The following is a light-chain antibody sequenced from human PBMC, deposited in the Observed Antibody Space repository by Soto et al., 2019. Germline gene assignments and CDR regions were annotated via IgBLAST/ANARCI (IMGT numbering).Light chain of an antibody. CDR2: GAS. CDR1: QSISSNY. Sequence: EIVLMQSPGTLSLSPGGRATLSCRASQSISSNYLAWYQQKPGQAPRLLIYGASNRATGIPGRVNGSGSGTNFTLSISRLEPEDCAIYYCQQYGDSPKTFGQGTKVEIK. CDR3: QQYGDSPKT. V-gene: IGKV3-20*01. J-gene: IGKJ1*01.